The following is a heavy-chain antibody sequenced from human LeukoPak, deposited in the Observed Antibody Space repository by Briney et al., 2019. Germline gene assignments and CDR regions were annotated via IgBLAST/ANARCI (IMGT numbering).Heavy chain of an antibody. CDR3: AKDGNWARFED. J-gene: IGHJ4*02. CDR2: ISGSSDES. D-gene: IGHD7-27*01. V-gene: IGHV3-23*01. CDR1: GFTFSSYG. Sequence: PGGSLRLSCAASGFTFSSYGMSWFRQAPGKGVEWISGISGSSDESQYLDSVRGRFTISRDNSKNMVWLQINSPTAEDTATYYCAKDGNWARFEDWGQGTLVTVSS.